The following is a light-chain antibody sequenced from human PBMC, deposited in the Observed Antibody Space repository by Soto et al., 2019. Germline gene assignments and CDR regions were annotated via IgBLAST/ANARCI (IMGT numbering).Light chain of an antibody. J-gene: IGLJ3*02. CDR2: AVD. Sequence: QSVLTQPASVSGSPGESITISCSGTTSDVGGHNFVSWFQQHPGKAPKMMIYAVDQRPSGVSIRFSGSKSGNTASLTISGLQTEDEADYYCSSYTSSSIWVFGGGTMLTVL. CDR1: TSDVGGHNF. V-gene: IGLV2-14*01. CDR3: SSYTSSSIWV.